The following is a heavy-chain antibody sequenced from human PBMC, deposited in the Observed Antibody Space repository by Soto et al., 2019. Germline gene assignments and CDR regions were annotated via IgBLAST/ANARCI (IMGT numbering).Heavy chain of an antibody. CDR2: IYWDDDK. J-gene: IGHJ4*02. D-gene: IGHD2-15*01. CDR3: APRQRTVVVGAPFDL. V-gene: IGHV2-5*02. Sequence: QITLRESGPTLVQPTQTLTLTCTLSGVSLTTSGVGVGWIRQPPGKALEWLALIYWDDDKRFSPSLKSRLAXTRXTSXNQVVMTMTDMAPVDTAIYYCAPRQRTVVVGAPFDLWGQGSQVTVSS. CDR1: GVSLTTSGVG.